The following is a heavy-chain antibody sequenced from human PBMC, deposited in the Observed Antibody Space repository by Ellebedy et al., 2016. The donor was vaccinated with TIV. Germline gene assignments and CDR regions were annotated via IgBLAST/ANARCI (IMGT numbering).Heavy chain of an antibody. V-gene: IGHV4-59*01. CDR1: GGSIGTYY. J-gene: IGHJ4*02. CDR3: ARRGRTSHFDY. Sequence: GSLRLSXTVSGGSIGTYYWSWFRQPPGKGLEWIGYSYYTGSANYNPSLQSRVTISVDTSKNQFSLHLNSVTTADTAVYYCARRGRTSHFDYWGQGTLVTVSS. CDR2: SYYTGSA. D-gene: IGHD1-14*01.